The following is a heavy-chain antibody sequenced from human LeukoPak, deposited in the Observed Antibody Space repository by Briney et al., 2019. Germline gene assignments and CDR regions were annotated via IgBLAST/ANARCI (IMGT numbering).Heavy chain of an antibody. J-gene: IGHJ5*02. CDR3: AREAAVAHNWFDP. CDR1: GGSISSYY. CDR2: IYYSGST. D-gene: IGHD6-19*01. V-gene: IGHV4-59*01. Sequence: SETLFLTCTVSGGSISSYYWSWIRQPPGKGLEWIGYIYYSGSTNYNPSLKSRVTISVDTSKNQFSLKLSSVTAADTAVYYCAREAAVAHNWFDPWGQGTLVTVSS.